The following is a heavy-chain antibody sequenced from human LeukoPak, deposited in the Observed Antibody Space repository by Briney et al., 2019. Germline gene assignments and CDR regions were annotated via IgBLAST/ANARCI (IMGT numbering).Heavy chain of an antibody. CDR2: IIPIFGTA. CDR3: ARGDGYNPGAFDI. CDR1: GGTFSSYA. V-gene: IGHV1-69*05. Sequence: SVKVSCKAPGGTFSSYAISWVRQAPGQGLEWMGGIIPIFGTANYAQKFQGRVTITTDESTSTAYMELSSLRSEDTAVYYCARGDGYNPGAFDIWGQGTMVTVSS. D-gene: IGHD5-24*01. J-gene: IGHJ3*02.